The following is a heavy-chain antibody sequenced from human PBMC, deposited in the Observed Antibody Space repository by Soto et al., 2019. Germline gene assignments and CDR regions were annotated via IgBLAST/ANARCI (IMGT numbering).Heavy chain of an antibody. CDR1: GGSINSGDYY. Sequence: TLSLTCTVSGGSINSGDYYWGWIRQPPGKGLEWIGYISYSGTTYYKPSLRSRITISLDTSKNQFSLRLASVTAADTAVYYCARTNYDYVWGSYRFDYWGQGTLVTVSS. CDR2: ISYSGTT. D-gene: IGHD3-16*02. V-gene: IGHV4-30-4*01. CDR3: ARTNYDYVWGSYRFDY. J-gene: IGHJ4*02.